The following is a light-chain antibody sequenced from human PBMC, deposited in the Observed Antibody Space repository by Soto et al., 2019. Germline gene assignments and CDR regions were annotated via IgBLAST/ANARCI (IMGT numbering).Light chain of an antibody. CDR2: RAS. Sequence: DIQMTQSPSSVSASVGDRVTITCRASHDINIWLAWYQQKPGLAPKLLIYRASSLLGGVPSRFSGSGSGPDFTLTISNLQPEDLATYFFQQGKDFPLTFGGGTKVEIK. CDR3: QQGKDFPLT. J-gene: IGKJ4*01. V-gene: IGKV1-12*01. CDR1: HDINIW.